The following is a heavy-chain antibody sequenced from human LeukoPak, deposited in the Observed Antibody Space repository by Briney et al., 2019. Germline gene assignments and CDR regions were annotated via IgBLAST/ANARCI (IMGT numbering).Heavy chain of an antibody. CDR3: ARDLYYYDSSGYRH. V-gene: IGHV1-24*01. CDR2: FDPEDGET. Sequence: ASVKVSCKVSGYTLTELSMHWVRQAPGKGLEWMGGFDPEDGETIYAQKFQGRVTMTEDTSTDTAYMELSSLRSEDTAVYYCARDLYYYDSSGYRHWGQGTLVTVSS. CDR1: GYTLTELS. D-gene: IGHD3-22*01. J-gene: IGHJ4*02.